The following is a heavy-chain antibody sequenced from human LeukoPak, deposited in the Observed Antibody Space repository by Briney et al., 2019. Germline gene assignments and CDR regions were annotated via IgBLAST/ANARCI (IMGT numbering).Heavy chain of an antibody. J-gene: IGHJ3*02. D-gene: IGHD2-2*01. Sequence: SETLSLTCTVSDDSVSSGSDYWSWIRQPPGKGLEWIGYIYYSGSTKYNPSLKSRVTISVDTSKNQFSLKLSSVTAADTAVYYCAVVVVPAADSVAFDIWGQGTMVTVSS. CDR2: IYYSGST. V-gene: IGHV4-61*01. CDR1: DDSVSSGSDY. CDR3: AVVVVPAADSVAFDI.